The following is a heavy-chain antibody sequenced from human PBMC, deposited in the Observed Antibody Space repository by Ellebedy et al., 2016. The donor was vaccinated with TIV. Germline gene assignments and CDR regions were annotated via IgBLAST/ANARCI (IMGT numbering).Heavy chain of an antibody. J-gene: IGHJ4*02. V-gene: IGHV4-31*03. D-gene: IGHD3-10*01. CDR2: ILYSGSP. CDR3: ARRGITIFRGLKSYYFDY. Sequence: LRLSCTVSGASINTGGYYWTWIRQHPGKGLEWIGHILYSGSPSYNPSLKSRVSMSVDMSKNHFSLRLSSVTAADTAVYFCARRGITIFRGLKSYYFDYWGQGILVTVSS. CDR1: GASINTGGYY.